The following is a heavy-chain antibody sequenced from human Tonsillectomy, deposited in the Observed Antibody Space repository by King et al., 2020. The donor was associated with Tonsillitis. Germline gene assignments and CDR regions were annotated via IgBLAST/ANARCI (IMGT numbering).Heavy chain of an antibody. D-gene: IGHD1-26*01. V-gene: IGHV1-58*01. Sequence: QLVQSGPEVKKPGTSVRVSCKASGFTFPKSAVQWVRQARGQRLEWIGWIVIGSGDTNYAQNFQERVTISSDMSTSTVYMELSSLRSSAVFYCAAPIEGVTYAFDIWGQGTTVTVSS. CDR1: GFTFPKSA. CDR2: IVIGSGDT. CDR3: AAPIEGVTYAFDI. J-gene: IGHJ3*02.